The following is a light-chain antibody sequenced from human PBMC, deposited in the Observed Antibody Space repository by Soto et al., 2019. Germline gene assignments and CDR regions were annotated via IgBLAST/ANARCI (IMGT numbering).Light chain of an antibody. CDR1: ASNIGAGYD. CDR3: QSYDSSLSGSV. CDR2: GNT. J-gene: IGLJ2*01. Sequence: QSVLTQPPPWLGPPGQRFTSSSTGGASNIGAGYDVHWYQQLPETAPKLLIYGNTNRPSGVPDRFSGSKSGTSASLAITGLQAEDEADYYCQSYDSSLSGSVFGGGTKLTVL. V-gene: IGLV1-40*01.